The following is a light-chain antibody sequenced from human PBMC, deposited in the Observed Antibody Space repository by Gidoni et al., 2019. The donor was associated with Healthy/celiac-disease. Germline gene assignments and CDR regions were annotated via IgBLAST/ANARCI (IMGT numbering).Light chain of an antibody. CDR3: QQSYSTPRFT. Sequence: ITCRASQSISSYLNWYQQKPGKAPKLLIYAASSLQSGVPSRFSGSGSGTDFNLTISSLQPEDFATYYCQQSYSTPRFTFGPGTKVDIK. J-gene: IGKJ3*01. CDR2: AAS. V-gene: IGKV1-39*01. CDR1: QSISSY.